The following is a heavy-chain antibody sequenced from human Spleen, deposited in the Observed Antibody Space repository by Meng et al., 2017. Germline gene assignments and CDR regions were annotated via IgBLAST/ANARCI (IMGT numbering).Heavy chain of an antibody. J-gene: IGHJ4*02. CDR3: ARAPSYYDYVWGSYRCDY. Sequence: GESLKISCVGSGFRFSSHWMHWVRQAPGKGLVWVSRINSDGSSTSYADSVKGRFTISRDNAKNTLYLQMNSLRAEDTAVYYCARAPSYYDYVWGSYRCDYWGQGPLVTVSS. D-gene: IGHD3-16*02. CDR1: GFRFSSHW. V-gene: IGHV3-74*01. CDR2: INSDGSST.